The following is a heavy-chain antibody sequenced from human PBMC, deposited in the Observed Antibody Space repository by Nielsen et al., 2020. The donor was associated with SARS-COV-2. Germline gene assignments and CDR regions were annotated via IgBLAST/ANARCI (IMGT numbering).Heavy chain of an antibody. V-gene: IGHV3-23*01. J-gene: IGHJ4*02. CDR3: ASSGWLDH. CDR2: ISGGGDTT. CDR1: GFTFSTYA. D-gene: IGHD6-19*01. Sequence: GGSLRLSCAASGFTFSTYAMAWVRQAPGKGLEWVSTISGGGDTTYYADSVKGRFTIPRGNFRNALYLQMNTLRAEDTAVYYCASSGWLDHWGQGTLVTVSS.